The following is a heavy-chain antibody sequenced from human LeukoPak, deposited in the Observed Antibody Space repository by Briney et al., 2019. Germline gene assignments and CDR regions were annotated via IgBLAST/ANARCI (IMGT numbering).Heavy chain of an antibody. V-gene: IGHV1-46*01. CDR1: GYTFTSYY. Sequence: ASVKVSCKASGYTFTSYYIHWVRQAPGQGLEWMGIINPSGGSTSYAQKFQGRVTMTRDTSTSTVYMELSSLRSEDTAVYYCARGVTLTTRPEIWAGDYWGQGTLVTVPS. CDR3: ARGVTLTTRPEIWAGDY. CDR2: INPSGGST. D-gene: IGHD6-6*01. J-gene: IGHJ4*02.